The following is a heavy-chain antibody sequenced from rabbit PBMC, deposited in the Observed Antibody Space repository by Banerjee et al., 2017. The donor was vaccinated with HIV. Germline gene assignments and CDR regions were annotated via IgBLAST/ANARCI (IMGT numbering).Heavy chain of an antibody. D-gene: IGHD2-1*01. Sequence: EESGGDLVQPEGSLTLTCTASGFDFSSNAMCWVRQAPGKGLEWIGYIDPIFGTTYYATWVDGRFTISSHNAQNTLWLQLNSLTAADTATYFCARGGSYDDYGDPPFNLWGQGTLVTVS. CDR1: GFDFSSNA. CDR3: ARGGSYDDYGDPPFNL. J-gene: IGHJ4*01. V-gene: IGHV1S47*01. CDR2: IDPIFGTT.